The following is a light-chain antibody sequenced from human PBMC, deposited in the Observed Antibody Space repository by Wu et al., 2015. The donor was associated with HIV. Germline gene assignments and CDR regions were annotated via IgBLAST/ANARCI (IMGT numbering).Light chain of an antibody. CDR3: QQYVTSPRT. CDR2: AAS. V-gene: IGKV3-20*01. CDR1: QSVSSSF. Sequence: EIVLTQSPGTLSLSPGERVTLSCRASQSVSSSFLAWYQQKPGQAPRLLIYAASSRATGIPDRFSGSGSGTDFTLTISRLQPEDFAVYYCQQYVTSPRTFGQGTKVEI. J-gene: IGKJ1*01.